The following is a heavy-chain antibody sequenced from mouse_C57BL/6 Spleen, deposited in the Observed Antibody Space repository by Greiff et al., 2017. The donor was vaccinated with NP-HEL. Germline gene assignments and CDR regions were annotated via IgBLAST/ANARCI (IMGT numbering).Heavy chain of an antibody. V-gene: IGHV2-2*01. CDR3: ARREGGYYAMDY. J-gene: IGHJ4*01. CDR1: GFSLTSYG. CDR2: IWSGGSA. Sequence: VKLMESGPGLVQPSQSLSITCTVSGFSLTSYGVHWVRQSPGKGLEWLGVIWSGGSADYNAAFISRLSISKDNSKSQVFFKMNSLQADDTAIYYCARREGGYYAMDYWGQGTSVTVSS.